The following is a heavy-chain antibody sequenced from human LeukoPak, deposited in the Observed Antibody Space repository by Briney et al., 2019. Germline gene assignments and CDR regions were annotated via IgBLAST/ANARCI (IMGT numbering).Heavy chain of an antibody. Sequence: GASVKVSCKASGYTFTSYGISWVRQAPGQGLEWMGWINPNSGGTNYAQKFQGRVTMTRDTSISTAYMELSRLRSDDTAVYYCAREFGRWLVLGADAFDIWGQGTMVTVSS. CDR3: AREFGRWLVLGADAFDI. D-gene: IGHD6-19*01. CDR1: GYTFTSYG. V-gene: IGHV1-2*02. J-gene: IGHJ3*02. CDR2: INPNSGGT.